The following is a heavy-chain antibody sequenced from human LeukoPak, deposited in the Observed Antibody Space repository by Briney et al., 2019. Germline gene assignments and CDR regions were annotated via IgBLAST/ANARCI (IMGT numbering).Heavy chain of an antibody. J-gene: IGHJ6*03. D-gene: IGHD2-2*01. CDR2: IYHSGST. Sequence: SQTLSLTCTVSGGPISSGGYYWSWIRQPPGKGLEWIGYIYHSGSTYYNPSLKSRVTISVDRSKNQFSLKLSSVTAADTAVYYCARGSLGDIVVVPAAIAVDYYYYYMDVWGKGTTVTVSS. CDR1: GGPISSGGYY. V-gene: IGHV4-30-2*01. CDR3: ARGSLGDIVVVPAAIAVDYYYYYMDV.